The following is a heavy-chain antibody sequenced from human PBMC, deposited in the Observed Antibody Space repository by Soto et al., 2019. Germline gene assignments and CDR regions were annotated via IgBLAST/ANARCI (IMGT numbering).Heavy chain of an antibody. Sequence: QVQLVESGGGVVQPGRSLRLSCAASGFTFSSYAMHWVRQAPGKGLEWGAVISYDGSNKYYAASVKGRFTISRDNSKNTLYLQMNSLRAEDTAVYYCARAGVEYSYGPTSYYYYYGMDVWGQGTTVTVSS. D-gene: IGHD5-18*01. CDR2: ISYDGSNK. V-gene: IGHV3-30-3*01. CDR3: ARAGVEYSYGPTSYYYYYGMDV. J-gene: IGHJ6*02. CDR1: GFTFSSYA.